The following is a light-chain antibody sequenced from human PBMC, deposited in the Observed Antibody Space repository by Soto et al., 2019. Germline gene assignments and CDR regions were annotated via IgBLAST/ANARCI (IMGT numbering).Light chain of an antibody. CDR3: KHYGALPPT. Sequence: EVVLTQSPGTLSLSPGERATLSCRTSQSVVNYQLAWYRQKPGQAPRLLIYNTFHRATGIPDRFSGTGSETDFSLTIGSLEPEDFAVYPCKHYGALPPTLGQGTRVEIK. J-gene: IGKJ1*01. CDR2: NTF. V-gene: IGKV3-20*01. CDR1: QSVVNYQ.